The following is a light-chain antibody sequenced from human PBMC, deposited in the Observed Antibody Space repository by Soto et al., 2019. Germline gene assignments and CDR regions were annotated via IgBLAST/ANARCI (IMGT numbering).Light chain of an antibody. V-gene: IGLV1-40*01. Sequence: QPVLTQPPSVSGAPGQRVTISCTGSSSNIGAGYDVHWYQHLPGTAPKLLIYDNNNRPSGVPDRFSGSKSGSSASLAITGLQPEDEAHYYCQSYDSSLSGSVFGGGTKLTVL. CDR3: QSYDSSLSGSV. J-gene: IGLJ3*02. CDR1: SSNIGAGYD. CDR2: DNN.